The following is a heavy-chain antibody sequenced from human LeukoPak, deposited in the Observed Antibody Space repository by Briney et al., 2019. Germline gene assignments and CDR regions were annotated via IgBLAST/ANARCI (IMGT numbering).Heavy chain of an antibody. Sequence: SETLSLTCAVYGGSLSGYYWSWIRQPPGKGLEWIGEINHSGSTNYNPSLKSRATISVDTSKNQFSLKLSSVTAADTAVYYCARARGIAAAGILNDYWGQGTLVTVSS. J-gene: IGHJ4*02. V-gene: IGHV4-34*01. CDR1: GGSLSGYY. D-gene: IGHD6-13*01. CDR2: INHSGST. CDR3: ARARGIAAAGILNDY.